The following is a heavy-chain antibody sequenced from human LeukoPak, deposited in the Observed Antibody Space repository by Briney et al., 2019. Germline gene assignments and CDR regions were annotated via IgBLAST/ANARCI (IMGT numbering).Heavy chain of an antibody. CDR3: AKKIRPSGIAAAGTDY. D-gene: IGHD6-13*01. CDR2: ISYDGSNK. J-gene: IGHJ4*02. Sequence: GGSLRLSCAASGFTFSSYGMHWVRQAPGKGLEWVAVISYDGSNKYYADSVKGRFTISRDNSKNTLYLQMNSLRAEDMAVYYCAKKIRPSGIAAAGTDYWGQGTLVTVSS. CDR1: GFTFSSYG. V-gene: IGHV3-30*18.